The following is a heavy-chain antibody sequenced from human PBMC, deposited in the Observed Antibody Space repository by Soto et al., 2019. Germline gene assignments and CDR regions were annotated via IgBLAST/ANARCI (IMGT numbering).Heavy chain of an antibody. V-gene: IGHV1-18*01. CDR1: GYRFSRYG. CDR3: ARDEEDANLMIVVLPGDY. Sequence: QVQLVQSGGEVKKPGASVKVSCKTSGYRFSRYGINWVRQAPGQGLEWMGWISTYNGNTQYAQKFQGRVIMTIDTSTNTAYLELRSLRSDDTAVYYCARDEEDANLMIVVLPGDYWGQGTLVSVSS. CDR2: ISTYNGNT. J-gene: IGHJ4*02. D-gene: IGHD3-22*01.